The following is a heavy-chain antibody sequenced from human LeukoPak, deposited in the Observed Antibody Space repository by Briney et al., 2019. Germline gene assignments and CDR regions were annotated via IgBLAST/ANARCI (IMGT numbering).Heavy chain of an antibody. CDR3: ARGYGGNSAAFDI. CDR1: GSTFRSFG. Sequence: PGGSLRLSCLASGSTFRSFGMHWVRQAPGTGLEWVALISYDGSNKNYADSVKGRFTISRDNSKNILYLQMNSLRVEDTAVYFCARGYGGNSAAFDIRGQGTMVTVSS. V-gene: IGHV3-30*03. J-gene: IGHJ3*02. CDR2: ISYDGSNK. D-gene: IGHD4-23*01.